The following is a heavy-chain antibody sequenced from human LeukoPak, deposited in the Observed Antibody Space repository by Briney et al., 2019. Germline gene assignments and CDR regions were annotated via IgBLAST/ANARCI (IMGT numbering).Heavy chain of an antibody. J-gene: IGHJ4*02. CDR1: GYIFTSYG. CDR2: MNTYTGDA. V-gene: IGHV1-18*01. CDR3: ARDRGFGVQDIRY. D-gene: IGHD3-3*01. Sequence: ASVKVSCKTSGYIFTSYGISWVRQAPGQGLEWMGWMNTYTGDAKYAQSFQGRVRMTTDTSTNTAYMELRSLRSDDTAVYYCARDRGFGVQDIRYWGQGTLVTVSS.